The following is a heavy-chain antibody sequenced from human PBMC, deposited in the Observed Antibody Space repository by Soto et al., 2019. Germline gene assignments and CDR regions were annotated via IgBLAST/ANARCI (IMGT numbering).Heavy chain of an antibody. CDR2: ISGSGGST. V-gene: IGHV3-23*01. CDR3: AKDSSGNDYYYYGMDV. CDR1: GFTFSSYA. Sequence: GGYLRLSCAASGFTFSSYAMSWARQAPGKGLEWVSAISGSGGSTYYADSVKGRFTISRDNSKNTLYLQMNSLRAEDTAVYYCAKDSSGNDYYYYGMDVWGQGTTVTVSS. D-gene: IGHD1-26*01. J-gene: IGHJ6*02.